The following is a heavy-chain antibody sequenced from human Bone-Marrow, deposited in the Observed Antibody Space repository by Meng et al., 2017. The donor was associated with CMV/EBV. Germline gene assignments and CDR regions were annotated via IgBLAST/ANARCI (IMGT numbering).Heavy chain of an antibody. CDR1: GFTFSSYD. D-gene: IGHD1-26*01. J-gene: IGHJ3*02. V-gene: IGHV3-13*01. CDR3: ARSPSGSYYGDAFDI. CDR2: IGTAGDT. Sequence: GGSLRLSCAASGFTFSSYDMHWVRQATGKGLEWVSAIGTAGDTYYPVSVTGRFTISRENAKNYLYLQMNSLRAGDTAVYYCARSPSGSYYGDAFDIWGQGTMVTV.